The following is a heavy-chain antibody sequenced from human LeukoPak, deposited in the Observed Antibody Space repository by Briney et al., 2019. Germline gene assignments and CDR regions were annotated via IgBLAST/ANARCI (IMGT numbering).Heavy chain of an antibody. CDR2: ISAYNGNT. J-gene: IGHJ4*02. CDR3: ASCGGGDCYPGYYFDY. D-gene: IGHD2-21*02. V-gene: IGHV1-18*01. Sequence: ASVNVSCKASGYTFTSYGISWVRQAPGQGLEWMGWISAYNGNTNYAQKLQGRVTMTTDTSTSTAYMELRSLRSDDTAVYYCASCGGGDCYPGYYFDYWGQGTLVTVSS. CDR1: GYTFTSYG.